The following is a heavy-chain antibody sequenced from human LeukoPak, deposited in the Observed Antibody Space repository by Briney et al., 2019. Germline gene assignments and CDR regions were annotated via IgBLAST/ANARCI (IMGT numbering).Heavy chain of an antibody. D-gene: IGHD3-10*01. CDR3: ARLWFGPFNWFDP. Sequence: SETLSLTCTVSGGPISSSSYYWGSIRQPPGEGLEWIGSIYYSGSTYYNPSLKSRVTISVDTSKNQFSLKLSSVTAADTAVYYCARLWFGPFNWFDPWGQGTLVTVSS. V-gene: IGHV4-39*01. CDR1: GGPISSSSYY. J-gene: IGHJ5*02. CDR2: IYYSGST.